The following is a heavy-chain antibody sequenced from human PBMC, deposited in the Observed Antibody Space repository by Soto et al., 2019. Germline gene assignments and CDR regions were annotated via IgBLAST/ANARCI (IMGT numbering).Heavy chain of an antibody. CDR1: GFSLNNAW. D-gene: IGHD3-10*01. V-gene: IGHV3-15*07. CDR2: IKSKSDGGTT. J-gene: IGHJ6*02. CDR3: TTRGDYFYYYGVDV. Sequence: VQLVETGGGLVEPGGSLRLSCAASGFSLNNAWMNWVRQAPGKGLEWVAHIKSKSDGGTTDYAAPVKGRFTISRDDSKDTVYLQMNSLKTEDSAVYHCTTRGDYFYYYGVDVWGQGTTVTVSS.